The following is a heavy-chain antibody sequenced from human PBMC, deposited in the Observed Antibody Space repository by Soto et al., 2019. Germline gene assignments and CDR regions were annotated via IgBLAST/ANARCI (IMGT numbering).Heavy chain of an antibody. Sequence: PSETLSLTCTVSGASISSSSYYWGWIRQPPGKGLEWIGSIYYSGSTYYNRSLKSRVTISVDTSKNHSSLMLSSVTAADTAVYSCAWSVREQLAVFDDWGQGALVTVS. CDR3: AWSVREQLAVFDD. D-gene: IGHD6-6*01. CDR2: IYYSGST. J-gene: IGHJ4*02. V-gene: IGHV4-39*01. CDR1: GASISSSSYY.